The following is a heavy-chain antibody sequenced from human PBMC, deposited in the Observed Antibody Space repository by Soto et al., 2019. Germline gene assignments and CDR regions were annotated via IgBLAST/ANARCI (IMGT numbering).Heavy chain of an antibody. V-gene: IGHV1-8*01. D-gene: IGHD2-21*01. J-gene: IGHJ3*02. CDR2: MNPNSGNT. CDR3: ARGRAYRDGYYHDAFEI. Sequence: QVQLVQSGAEVKKPGASVKVSCKASGYTFISYDINWVRQATGQGLEWMGWMNPNSGNTGFAQKFEGRVTMTRNTSVTTAYLELSSLKSEEAAAYYCARGRAYRDGYYHDAFEIWGQGTMVTVSS. CDR1: GYTFISYD.